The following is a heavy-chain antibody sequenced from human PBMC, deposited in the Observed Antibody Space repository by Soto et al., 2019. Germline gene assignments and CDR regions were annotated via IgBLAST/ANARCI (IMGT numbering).Heavy chain of an antibody. CDR3: ASGFLAAFAI. CDR2: IYYSGST. D-gene: IGHD3-3*01. V-gene: IGHV4-59*01. Sequence: GIRQPPGKGLEWIGYIYYSGSTNYNPSLKSRVTISVDTSKNQFSLKLSSVTAADTAVYYCASGFLAAFAIRGHGTMVTVSS. J-gene: IGHJ3*02.